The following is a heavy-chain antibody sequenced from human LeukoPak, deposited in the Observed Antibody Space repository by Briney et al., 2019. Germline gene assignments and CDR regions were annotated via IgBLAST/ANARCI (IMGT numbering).Heavy chain of an antibody. CDR3: ARELGYCSSTSCSRYFDL. D-gene: IGHD2-2*01. CDR1: GYTFTSYG. Sequence: ASVKVSCKASGYTFTSYGISWVRQAPGQGFEWMGWISAYNGNTNYAQKLQGRVTMTTDTSTSTAYMELRSLRSDDTAVYYCARELGYCSSTSCSRYFDLWGRGTLVTVSS. CDR2: ISAYNGNT. V-gene: IGHV1-18*01. J-gene: IGHJ2*01.